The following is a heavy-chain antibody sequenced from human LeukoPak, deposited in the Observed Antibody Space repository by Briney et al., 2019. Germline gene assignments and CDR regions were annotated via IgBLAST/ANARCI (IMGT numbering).Heavy chain of an antibody. CDR1: GGSISSSSYY. V-gene: IGHV4-39*01. D-gene: IGHD6-19*01. CDR3: ARTDSSGWYDY. J-gene: IGHJ4*02. Sequence: SETLSLTCTVSGGSISSSSYYWGWIRQPPGKGLEWIGSIYYSGSTYYNPSLKSRVTTSVDTSKNQFSLKLSSVTAADTAVFYCARTDSSGWYDYWGQGTLVTVSS. CDR2: IYYSGST.